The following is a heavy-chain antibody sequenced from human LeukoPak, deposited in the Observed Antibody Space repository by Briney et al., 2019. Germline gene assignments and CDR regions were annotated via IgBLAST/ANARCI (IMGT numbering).Heavy chain of an antibody. Sequence: PGGSLRLSCAASGFTFDDYAMHWVRQAPGKGLEWVAVISYDGSNKYYADSVKGRFTISRDNSKNTLYLQMNSLRAEDTAVYYCASSTGSGWFYFDYWGQGTLVTVSS. D-gene: IGHD6-19*01. V-gene: IGHV3-30*04. J-gene: IGHJ4*02. CDR1: GFTFDDYA. CDR2: ISYDGSNK. CDR3: ASSTGSGWFYFDY.